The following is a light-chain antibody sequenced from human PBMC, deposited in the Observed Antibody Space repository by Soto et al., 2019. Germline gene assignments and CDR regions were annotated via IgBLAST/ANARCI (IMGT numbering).Light chain of an antibody. CDR1: SSDVGDFRY. J-gene: IGLJ1*01. Sequence: QSVLTQPPSASGSPGQSVTISCTGISSDVGDFRYVSWYQQHPGKAPKLIIYDVTQRPSGVPDRFSGSKSGNTASLIVSGLQAEDEADYFCKSYAGSNTYVFGSGTKLTVL. CDR3: KSYAGSNTYV. V-gene: IGLV2-8*01. CDR2: DVT.